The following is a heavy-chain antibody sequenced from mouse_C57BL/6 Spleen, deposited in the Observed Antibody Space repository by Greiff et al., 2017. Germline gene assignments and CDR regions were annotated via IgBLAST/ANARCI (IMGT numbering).Heavy chain of an antibody. J-gene: IGHJ4*01. CDR3: ANYYYGSSHYAMDY. CDR2: INPNYGTT. V-gene: IGHV1-39*01. D-gene: IGHD1-1*01. Sequence: EVQLQQSGPELVKPGASVKISCKASGYSFTDYNMNWVKQSHGKSLEWIGVINPNYGTTSYNQKFKGKATLTVDQSSSTAYMQLNSLTSEDSAVYYCANYYYGSSHYAMDYWGQGTSVTVSS. CDR1: GYSFTDYN.